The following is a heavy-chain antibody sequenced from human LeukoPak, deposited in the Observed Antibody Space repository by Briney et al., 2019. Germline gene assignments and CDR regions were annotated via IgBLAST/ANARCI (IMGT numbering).Heavy chain of an antibody. CDR2: INSDGSST. CDR1: GFTFSSYW. J-gene: IGHJ6*03. Sequence: GGSLRLSCAASGFTFSSYWMHWVRQAPGKGLVWVSRINSDGSSTSYADSVKGRFTISRDNAKNTLYLQMNSLRAEDTAVYYCARMRGSSGWGYYYYYMDVWGKGTTVTISS. V-gene: IGHV3-74*01. D-gene: IGHD6-19*01. CDR3: ARMRGSSGWGYYYYYMDV.